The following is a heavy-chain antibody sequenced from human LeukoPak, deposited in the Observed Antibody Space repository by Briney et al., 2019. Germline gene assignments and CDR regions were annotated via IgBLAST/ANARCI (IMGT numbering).Heavy chain of an antibody. Sequence: ASVKVSCKVSGYTLTELSMHWVRQAPGKGLEWRGGFDPEDGETIYAQKFQGRVTMTEDTSTDTAYMELSSLRSEDTAVYYCATVYLNYGSGSFYLDYWGQGTLVTVSS. CDR2: FDPEDGET. V-gene: IGHV1-24*01. D-gene: IGHD3-10*01. CDR3: ATVYLNYGSGSFYLDY. J-gene: IGHJ4*02. CDR1: GYTLTELS.